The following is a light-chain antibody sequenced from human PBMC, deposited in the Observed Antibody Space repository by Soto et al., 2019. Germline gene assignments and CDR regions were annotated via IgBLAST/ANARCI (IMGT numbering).Light chain of an antibody. CDR2: AAS. CDR3: QQSYSTPIT. Sequence: DIQMTQSPSSLSASVGDRVTITCRASQSIASYLNWYQQKPGKAPKILIYAASSLQSGVPSRFSGSGSGTDFTLIISSLQPVDFATYFCQQSYSTPITFGQGTRLEIK. CDR1: QSIASY. J-gene: IGKJ5*01. V-gene: IGKV1-39*01.